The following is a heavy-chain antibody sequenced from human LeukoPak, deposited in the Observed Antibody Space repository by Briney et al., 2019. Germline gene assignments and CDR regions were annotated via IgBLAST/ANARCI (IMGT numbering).Heavy chain of an antibody. V-gene: IGHV4-39*07. J-gene: IGHJ4*02. CDR1: GGSISSNSYY. CDR2: IYYSGST. CDR3: ARDLYFRDTSGYKDY. D-gene: IGHD5-12*01. Sequence: SETLSLTCTVSGGSISSNSYYWGWIRQSSGMGLEWIGNIYYSGSTYYNPSLKSRVTISLDTSKNQFSLKLSSVTAADTAIYYCARDLYFRDTSGYKDYWGQGILVTVSS.